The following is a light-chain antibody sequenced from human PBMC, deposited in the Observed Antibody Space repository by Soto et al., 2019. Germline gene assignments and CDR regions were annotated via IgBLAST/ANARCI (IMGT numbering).Light chain of an antibody. J-gene: IGLJ1*01. CDR3: CSYAGSSTFYV. CDR1: SSDIGSYNL. CDR2: EVS. Sequence: QSVLTQPASVSGSPGQSITISCVGTSSDIGSYNLVSWYQQHPGKAPKLMICEVSKRPSGVSNRFSGSKSGNTASLTISGLQAEDEADYYCCSYAGSSTFYVFGTGTKVTVL. V-gene: IGLV2-23*02.